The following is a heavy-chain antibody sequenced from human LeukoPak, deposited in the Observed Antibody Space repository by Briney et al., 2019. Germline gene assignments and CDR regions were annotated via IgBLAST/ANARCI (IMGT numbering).Heavy chain of an antibody. CDR1: GGSISSYY. Sequence: SETLSLTRTVSGGSISSYYWSWIRQPPGKGLGGIGYIYYSGSTNYNPSLKSRVTISVDTSKNQFSLKLSSVTAADTAVYYCANLINPKGPDAFDIWGQGTMVTVSS. CDR3: ANLINPKGPDAFDI. V-gene: IGHV4-59*01. CDR2: IYYSGST. J-gene: IGHJ3*02.